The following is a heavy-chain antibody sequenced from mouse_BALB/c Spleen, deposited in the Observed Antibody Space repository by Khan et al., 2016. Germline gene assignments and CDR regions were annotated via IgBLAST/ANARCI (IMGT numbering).Heavy chain of an antibody. J-gene: IGHJ4*01. CDR1: GFTFRNFV. Sequence: EVELVESGGGLVKPGGSLKLSCAASGFTFRNFVMSWVRQTPEKRLEWVASIRSGGSTYYPDSVKGRFTISRDTVTNILYLQMSSLSSEDTAMYYCGRIEDGYRYAMEYWGQGTSVTVSS. D-gene: IGHD2-3*01. CDR3: GRIEDGYRYAMEY. V-gene: IGHV5-6-5*01. CDR2: IRSGGST.